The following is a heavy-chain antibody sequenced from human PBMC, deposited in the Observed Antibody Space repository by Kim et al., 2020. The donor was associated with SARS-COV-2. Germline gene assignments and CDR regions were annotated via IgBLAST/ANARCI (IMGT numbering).Heavy chain of an antibody. V-gene: IGHV4-59*13. CDR1: GGSISSYY. D-gene: IGHD3-10*01. CDR2: IYYSGST. J-gene: IGHJ6*02. Sequence: SETLSLTCTVSGGSISSYYWSWIRQPPGKGLEWIGYIYYSGSTNYNPSLKSRVTISVDTSKNQFSLKLSSVTAADTAVYYCARQVTYYYGSGSYYNGDGMDVWGQGTTVTVSS. CDR3: ARQVTYYYGSGSYYNGDGMDV.